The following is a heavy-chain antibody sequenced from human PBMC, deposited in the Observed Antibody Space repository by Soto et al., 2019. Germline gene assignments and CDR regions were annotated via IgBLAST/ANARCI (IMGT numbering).Heavy chain of an antibody. J-gene: IGHJ4*02. V-gene: IGHV3-74*01. CDR3: ARGDGDYYDGNGYLGRH. D-gene: IGHD3-22*01. CDR1: GFTFSSYW. Sequence: EVQLVESGGGLVQPGGSLTLSGAASGFTFSSYWMHWVRQAPGKGLVWVARIKSDGSGTIYADSVKGRLTISRDNARNTLYLQMNSLRAEDTAVYFCARGDGDYYDGNGYLGRHWGQGTLVTVSS. CDR2: IKSDGSGT.